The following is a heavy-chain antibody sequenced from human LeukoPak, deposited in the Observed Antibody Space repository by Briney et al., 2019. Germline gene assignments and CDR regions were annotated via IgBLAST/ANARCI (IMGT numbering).Heavy chain of an antibody. Sequence: GGSLRLSCAAYGFTFSNAWMNWVRQAPGKGLEWVGRIKSKTDGGTTDYAAPVKGRFTTSRDDSKNTLYLQMNSLKTEDTAVYYCTTDDCTNGVCFNYWGQGTLVTVSS. CDR1: GFTFSNAW. CDR3: TTDDCTNGVCFNY. J-gene: IGHJ4*02. D-gene: IGHD2-8*01. CDR2: IKSKTDGGTT. V-gene: IGHV3-15*07.